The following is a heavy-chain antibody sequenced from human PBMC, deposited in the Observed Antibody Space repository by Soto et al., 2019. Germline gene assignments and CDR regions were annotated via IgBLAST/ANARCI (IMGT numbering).Heavy chain of an antibody. J-gene: IGHJ5*02. D-gene: IGHD3-3*01. CDR2: IYWDDDK. V-gene: IGHV2-5*02. CDR3: VHISLLPMRRVPLFAP. Sequence: QITLKESGPSLVKPTQTLTLTCTFSGFSLSSSGLGVGWFRQPPGKALEWLTLIYWDDDKRYNSSLRSRLTTTKDTTNNRLFFTTTRTDPVDTATSYHVHISLLPMRRVPLFAPWGQGLLVTASS. CDR1: GFSLSSSGLG.